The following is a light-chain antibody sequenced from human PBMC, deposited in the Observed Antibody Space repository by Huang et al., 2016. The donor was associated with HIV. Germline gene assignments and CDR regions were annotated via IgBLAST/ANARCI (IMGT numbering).Light chain of an antibody. CDR3: QQSYSITRYT. V-gene: IGKV1-39*01. Sequence: DIQMTQSPSSLSASVGDRVTITCRASQNIGRDLNWYQQKSGKAPKLLIYAASRLQRGVPSRFSGIGFGTDFTLTISSLQPEDFATYYCQQSYSITRYTFGQGTKVEIK. CDR1: QNIGRD. J-gene: IGKJ2*01. CDR2: AAS.